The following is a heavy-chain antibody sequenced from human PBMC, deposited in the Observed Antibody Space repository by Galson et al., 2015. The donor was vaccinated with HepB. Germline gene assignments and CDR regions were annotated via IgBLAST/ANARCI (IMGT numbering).Heavy chain of an antibody. CDR1: GFTFSAYT. Sequence: SLRLSCAASGFTFSAYTINWVRRAPGKGLESIAYISTNGATIYYADSVKGRFTVSRDNARNSLYLQVNSLRDQDTAVYSCVRVFFGSERYSAYWYFDLWGRGTLVTVSS. CDR2: ISTNGATI. D-gene: IGHD3-10*01. J-gene: IGHJ2*01. V-gene: IGHV3-48*02. CDR3: VRVFFGSERYSAYWYFDL.